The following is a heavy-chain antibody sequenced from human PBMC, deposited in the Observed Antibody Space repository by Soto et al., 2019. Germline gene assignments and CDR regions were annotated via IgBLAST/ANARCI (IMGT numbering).Heavy chain of an antibody. V-gene: IGHV3-33*01. J-gene: IGHJ3*02. Sequence: GGSLILSCAASGFTFSSYGMHWVRQAPGKGLEWVAVIWYDGSNKYYADSVKGRFTISRDNSKNTLYLQMNSLRAEDTAVYYCARDYYYDILTGKPEDAFDIWGQGTMVTVSS. D-gene: IGHD3-9*01. CDR3: ARDYYYDILTGKPEDAFDI. CDR2: IWYDGSNK. CDR1: GFTFSSYG.